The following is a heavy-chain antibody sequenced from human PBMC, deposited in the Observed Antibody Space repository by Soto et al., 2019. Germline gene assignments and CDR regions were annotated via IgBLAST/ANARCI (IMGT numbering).Heavy chain of an antibody. V-gene: IGHV3-33*01. D-gene: IGHD6-19*01. Sequence: QVQLVESGGGVVQPGRSLRLSCAASGFTFSSYGMHWVRQAPGKGLEWVAVIWYDGFNKYYADSVKGRFTISRDNSKNTPYVLRNSLRAEDTAVYYCAIERSAPPIRFSCGMDVWGPESTGSVS. J-gene: IGHJ6*02. CDR3: AIERSAPPIRFSCGMDV. CDR2: IWYDGFNK. CDR1: GFTFSSYG.